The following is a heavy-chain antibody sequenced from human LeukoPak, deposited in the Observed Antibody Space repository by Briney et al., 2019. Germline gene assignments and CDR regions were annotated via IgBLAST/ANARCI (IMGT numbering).Heavy chain of an antibody. D-gene: IGHD2-15*01. CDR2: MSPNSGDT. J-gene: IGHJ6*02. CDR3: ARERIIPQEYYYYGMDV. CDR1: GYTFTSYD. V-gene: IGHV1-8*01. Sequence: ASVKVSCTASGYTFTSYDFNWVRQATGQRPEWMGWMSPNSGDTGYAQKFQDRVTMTRNTSISTAYMELSSLRSDDTAVYYCARERIIPQEYYYYGMDVWGQGTTVTVSS.